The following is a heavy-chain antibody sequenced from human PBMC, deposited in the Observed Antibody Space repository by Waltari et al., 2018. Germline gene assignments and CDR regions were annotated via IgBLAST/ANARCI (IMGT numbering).Heavy chain of an antibody. CDR2: ISSDGTTT. Sequence: EVQLVESGGALVQPGGSLRLSCEVSGFSLTSYWMHWVRQVPGKWLEWVSRISSDGTTTEYADSVKGRFTISRDKAKNTLYLQMTSLRGEDTAVYHCARNFITTGVRSLDSWGQGTLVTVS. V-gene: IGHV3-74*01. CDR3: ARNFITTGVRSLDS. J-gene: IGHJ4*02. D-gene: IGHD3-10*01. CDR1: GFSLTSYW.